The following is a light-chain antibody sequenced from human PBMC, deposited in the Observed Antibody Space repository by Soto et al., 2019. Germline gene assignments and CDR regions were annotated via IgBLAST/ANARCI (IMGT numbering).Light chain of an antibody. V-gene: IGKV3-20*01. CDR3: QQYTSSPFT. J-gene: IGKJ3*01. CDR2: DAS. Sequence: EIVLTQSPGTLSLSPGDRATLSCRASQSVGSNYLAWYQQKPSQAPRLLIYDASSRATGIPDRFSGSGSGTDFTLTISRLEPEDFAVYYCQQYTSSPFTFGPGTKVDIK. CDR1: QSVGSNY.